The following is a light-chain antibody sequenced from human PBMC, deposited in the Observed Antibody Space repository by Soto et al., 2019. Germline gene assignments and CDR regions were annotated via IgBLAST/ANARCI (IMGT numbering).Light chain of an antibody. J-gene: IGKJ1*01. CDR1: QRLLHSNGNNY. V-gene: IGKV2-28*01. CDR2: LGS. CDR3: MQALQTPLT. Sequence: DIVMTQSPLSLPVTPGEPASISCRSSQRLLHSNGNNYLDWYLQKPGQSPQLLIYLGSNRASGVPDRFSGSGSGTDFTLRISRVEAEDVGLYYCMQALQTPLTFGQGTKVEIK.